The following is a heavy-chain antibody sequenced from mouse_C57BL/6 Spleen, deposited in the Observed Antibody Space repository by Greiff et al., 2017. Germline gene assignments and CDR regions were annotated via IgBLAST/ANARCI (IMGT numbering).Heavy chain of an antibody. J-gene: IGHJ3*01. CDR2: ISSGSSTI. Sequence: EVKLVESGGGLVKPGGSLKLSCAASGFTFSDYGMHWVRQAPEKGLEWVAYISSGSSTIYYADTVKGRFTISRDNAKNTLFLQMTSLRSEDTAMYYCARAGSNYGAWFAYWGQGTLVTVSA. CDR1: GFTFSDYG. V-gene: IGHV5-17*01. D-gene: IGHD2-5*01. CDR3: ARAGSNYGAWFAY.